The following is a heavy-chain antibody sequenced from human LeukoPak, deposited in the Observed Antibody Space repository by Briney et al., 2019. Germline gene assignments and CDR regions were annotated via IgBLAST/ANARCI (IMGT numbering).Heavy chain of an antibody. Sequence: GGSLRLSCAASGFTFSDYYMSWIRQAPGKGLEWVSYISSSGSTIYYADSVKGRFTISRDNAKNSLYLQMNSLRAEDTAVYYCARDQVTMVRGVIIYYYYYYMDVWGKGTTVTVSS. V-gene: IGHV3-11*04. J-gene: IGHJ6*03. CDR3: ARDQVTMVRGVIIYYYYYYMDV. CDR2: ISSSGSTI. CDR1: GFTFSDYY. D-gene: IGHD3-10*01.